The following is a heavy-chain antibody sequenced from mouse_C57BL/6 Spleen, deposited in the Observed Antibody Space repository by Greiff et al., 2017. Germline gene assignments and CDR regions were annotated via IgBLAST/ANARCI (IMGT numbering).Heavy chain of an antibody. V-gene: IGHV1-82*01. Sequence: QVQLQQSGPELVKPGASVKISCKASGYAFSSSWMNWVKQRPGKGLEWIGRIYPGDGDTNYNGKFKGKATLTADKSSSTAYMQLSSLTSEDSAVYFCARDPYYSNSIFDYWGQGTTLTVSS. J-gene: IGHJ2*01. D-gene: IGHD2-5*01. CDR1: GYAFSSSW. CDR3: ARDPYYSNSIFDY. CDR2: IYPGDGDT.